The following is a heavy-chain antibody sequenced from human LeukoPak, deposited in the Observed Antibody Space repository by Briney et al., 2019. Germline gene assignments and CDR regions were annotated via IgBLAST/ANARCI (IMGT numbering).Heavy chain of an antibody. CDR1: GGSISSYY. CDR3: ARGMGSYEPLDP. CDR2: IYYSGST. V-gene: IGHV4-59*01. Sequence: SETLSLTCTVSGGSISSYYWSWIRQPPGKGLEWIGYIYYSGSTNYNPSLKSRVTISVDTSKNQFSLKLSSVTAADTAVYYCARGMGSYEPLDPWGQGTLVTVSS. D-gene: IGHD5-12*01. J-gene: IGHJ5*02.